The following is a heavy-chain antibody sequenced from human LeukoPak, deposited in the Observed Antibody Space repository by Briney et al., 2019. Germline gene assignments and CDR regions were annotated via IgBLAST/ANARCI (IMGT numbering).Heavy chain of an antibody. Sequence: SETLSLTCTVSGGSISSYYWSWIRQPAGKGLEWIGRIYTSGSTNYNPSLKSRVTMSVDTSKNQFSLKLSSVTAADTAVYYCASGPPAGGAFDIWGQGTMVTVSS. CDR2: IYTSGST. V-gene: IGHV4-4*07. D-gene: IGHD3-10*01. J-gene: IGHJ3*02. CDR1: GGSISSYY. CDR3: ASGPPAGGAFDI.